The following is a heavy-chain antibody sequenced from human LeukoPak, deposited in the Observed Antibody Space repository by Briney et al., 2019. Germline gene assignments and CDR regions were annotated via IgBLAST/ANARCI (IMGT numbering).Heavy chain of an antibody. Sequence: PGRSLRLSCAASGFTFSSYAMNWVRQAPGKGLEWVAVIWYDGSNKYYADSVKGRFTISRDNSKNTLYLQMNSLRAEDTAVYYCARDGVPPYYYDSSGYLGVWGQGTLVTVSS. CDR3: ARDGVPPYYYDSSGYLGV. CDR2: IWYDGSNK. V-gene: IGHV3-33*08. CDR1: GFTFSSYA. D-gene: IGHD3-22*01. J-gene: IGHJ4*02.